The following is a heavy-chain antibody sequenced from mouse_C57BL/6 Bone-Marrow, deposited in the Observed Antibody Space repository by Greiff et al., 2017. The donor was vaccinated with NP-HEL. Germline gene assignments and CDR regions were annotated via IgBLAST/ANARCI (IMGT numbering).Heavy chain of an antibody. CDR1: GFSLTSYG. V-gene: IGHV2-2*01. D-gene: IGHD2-4*01. CDR2: IWSGGST. Sequence: VKLVESGPGLVQPSQSLSITCTVSGFSLTSYGVHWVRQSPGKGLEWLGVIWSGGSTDYNAAFISRLSISKDNSKSQVFFKMNSLQADDTAIYYCARKGDYDWFAYWGQGTLVTVSA. CDR3: ARKGDYDWFAY. J-gene: IGHJ3*01.